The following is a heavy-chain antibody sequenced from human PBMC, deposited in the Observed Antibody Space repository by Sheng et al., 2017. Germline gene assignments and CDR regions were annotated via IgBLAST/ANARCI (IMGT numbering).Heavy chain of an antibody. CDR2: ISYDGNTK. J-gene: IGHJ4*02. D-gene: IGHD3-16*01. CDR1: GFTLSTYA. V-gene: IGHV3-30*09. CDR3: ARDATLFWGSFSGPFDY. Sequence: QVQLVESGGGVVQPGRSLRLSCVASGFTLSTYAMHWVRQAPGKGLEWVAVISYDGNTKFYGGSVKGRFATSRDNSQNTIYLEMDSLTTDDTAVYYCARDATLFWGSFSGPFDYWGQGTRVTVSS.